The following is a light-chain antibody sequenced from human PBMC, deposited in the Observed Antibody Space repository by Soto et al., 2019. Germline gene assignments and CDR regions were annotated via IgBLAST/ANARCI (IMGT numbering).Light chain of an antibody. CDR3: SSYTSTSTV. CDR1: SSDVGNYKY. V-gene: IGLV2-14*01. J-gene: IGLJ1*01. CDR2: EVS. Sequence: QSALTQPASVSGSPGQSITISCTGTSSDVGNYKYVSWYQQHPGKVPKLMIYEVSNRPSGVSNRFSGSKSGNTASLTISGLQAEDEADYYCSSYTSTSTVFGTGTKVTVL.